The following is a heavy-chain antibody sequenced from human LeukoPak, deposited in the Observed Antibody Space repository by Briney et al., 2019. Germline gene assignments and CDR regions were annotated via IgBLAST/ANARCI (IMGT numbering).Heavy chain of an antibody. Sequence: GRSLRLSCAASGFTFTTYAMNWVRQAPGKGLEWVSTFKTKYNQVYYAESVRGRFTISTDNSNNTVYLQMNSLRAEDTALYYCARSVPDYTRFDYWGQGALVTVSS. CDR3: ARSVPDYTRFDY. V-gene: IGHV3-23*05. J-gene: IGHJ4*02. D-gene: IGHD4-11*01. CDR2: FKTKYNQV. CDR1: GFTFTTYA.